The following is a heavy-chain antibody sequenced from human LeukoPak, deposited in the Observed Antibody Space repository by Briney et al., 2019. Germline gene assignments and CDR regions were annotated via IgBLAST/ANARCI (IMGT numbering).Heavy chain of an antibody. CDR3: ARDDGYGHFDY. CDR1: GGSISGSSYF. J-gene: IGHJ4*02. V-gene: IGHV4-39*02. CDR2: IYYSGST. D-gene: IGHD5-24*01. Sequence: MASETLSLTCTASGGSISGSSYFWGWIRQPPGKGLEWIGSIYYSGSTYYNPSLKSRVTISVDTSKNQFSLKLSSVTAADTAVYYCARDDGYGHFDYWGQGTLVTVSS.